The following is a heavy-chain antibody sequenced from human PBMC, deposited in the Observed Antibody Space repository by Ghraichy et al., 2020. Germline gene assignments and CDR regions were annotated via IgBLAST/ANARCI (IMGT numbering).Heavy chain of an antibody. CDR1: GFTFSSYG. CDR2: IWYDGSNK. V-gene: IGHV3-33*08. Sequence: GGSLRLSCAASGFTFSSYGMHWVRQAPGKGLEWVAVIWYDGSNKYYADFVKGRFTISRDNSKNTLYLQMNSLRAEDTAVYYCARDLVVVPAAMVFSYYYYGMDVWGQGTTVTVSS. CDR3: ARDLVVVPAAMVFSYYYYGMDV. J-gene: IGHJ6*02. D-gene: IGHD2-2*01.